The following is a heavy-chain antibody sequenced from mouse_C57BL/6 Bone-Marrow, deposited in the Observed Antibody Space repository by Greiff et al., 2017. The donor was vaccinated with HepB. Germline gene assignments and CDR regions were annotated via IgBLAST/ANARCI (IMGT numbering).Heavy chain of an antibody. CDR1: GFTFSSYG. J-gene: IGHJ1*03. D-gene: IGHD4-1*01. CDR3: ARLQTGTGYFDV. Sequence: EVNVVESGGDLVKPGGSLKLSCAASGFTFSSYGMSWVRQTPDKRLEWVATISSGGSYTYYPYSVKGRFTISRDNAKNTLYLQMSSLKSEDTAMYYCARLQTGTGYFDVWGTGTTVTVSS. CDR2: ISSGGSYT. V-gene: IGHV5-6*01.